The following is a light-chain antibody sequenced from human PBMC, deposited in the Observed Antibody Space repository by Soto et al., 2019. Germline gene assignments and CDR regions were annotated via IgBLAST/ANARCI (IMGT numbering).Light chain of an antibody. J-gene: IGLJ1*01. CDR3: SSYTTISTYV. V-gene: IGLV2-14*01. CDR2: DVR. Sequence: QSVLTQAASVSGSPGQSISISCTGTSSDVGGYNYVSWYQQHPGKAPKLMIYDVRNRPSGVSNRFSGSKSVNTASLTISGLQAEDEVDYYCSSYTTISTYVFGTGTKVTVL. CDR1: SSDVGGYNY.